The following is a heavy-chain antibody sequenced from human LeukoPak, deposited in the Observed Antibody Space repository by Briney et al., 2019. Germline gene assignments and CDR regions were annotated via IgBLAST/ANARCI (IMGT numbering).Heavy chain of an antibody. V-gene: IGHV3-74*01. CDR3: ANSLAVAGTTLFDY. CDR1: GFTFSSYW. Sequence: PGGSLRLSCAASGFTFSSYWMHWVRQAPGKGLVWVSRINNDGSSTDYADSVKGRFTISRDNSKNTLYLQMNSLRAEDTAVYYCANSLAVAGTTLFDYWGQGTLVTVSS. CDR2: INNDGSST. J-gene: IGHJ4*02. D-gene: IGHD6-19*01.